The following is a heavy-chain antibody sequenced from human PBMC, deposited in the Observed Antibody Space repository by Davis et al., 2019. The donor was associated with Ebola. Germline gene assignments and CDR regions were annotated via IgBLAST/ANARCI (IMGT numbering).Heavy chain of an antibody. J-gene: IGHJ4*02. CDR2: IYYSGIT. CDR1: GASISSGDFH. CDR3: ARRSVVVPAAMRY. D-gene: IGHD2-2*01. Sequence: MPSETLSLTCTVSGASISSGDFHWSWIRQSPGKGLEWIGFIYYSGITYYNPSLKSRVSISVDTSKNHFSLKLSSVTAADTAVYYCARRSVVVPAAMRYWGQGTLVTVSS. V-gene: IGHV4-30-4*01.